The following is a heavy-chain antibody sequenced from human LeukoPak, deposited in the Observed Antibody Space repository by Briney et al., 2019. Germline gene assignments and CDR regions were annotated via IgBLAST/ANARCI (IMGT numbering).Heavy chain of an antibody. Sequence: PSETLSLTCTVSGGSISSGSYYWSWIRQPAGKGLEWIGRIYTSGSTNYNPSLKSRVTISVDTSKNQFSLKLSSVTAADTAVYYCARDYGDYSFDYWGQGTLVTVS. CDR3: ARDYGDYSFDY. D-gene: IGHD4-17*01. CDR2: IYTSGST. CDR1: GGSISSGSYY. V-gene: IGHV4-61*02. J-gene: IGHJ4*02.